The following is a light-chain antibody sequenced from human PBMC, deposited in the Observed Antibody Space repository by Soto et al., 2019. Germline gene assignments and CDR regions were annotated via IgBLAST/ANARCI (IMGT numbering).Light chain of an antibody. J-gene: IGKJ1*01. Sequence: ETAMTQSPATLSVSPGERVTLSCRACQSVSSDLAWYQQKVGQAPRLLIYDASTRATGIPARFSGSGSGTEFTLTISSLQSEEFAIYHCQHYNNWPRTFVQGTKVDIK. CDR1: QSVSSD. V-gene: IGKV3-15*01. CDR2: DAS. CDR3: QHYNNWPRT.